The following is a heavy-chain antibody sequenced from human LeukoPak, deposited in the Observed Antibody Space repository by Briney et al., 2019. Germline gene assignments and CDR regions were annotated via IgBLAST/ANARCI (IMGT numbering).Heavy chain of an antibody. CDR2: ISGGST. Sequence: GGSLRLSCAASGXTFSDYVMSWVRQAPGKGLEWVSGISGGSTFYADSVKGRFTISRDNSKNTLYLQMNSLRAEDTAVYYCAKDRTTMVRGVIIPFDYWGQGTLVTVSS. V-gene: IGHV3-23*01. CDR1: GXTFSDYV. D-gene: IGHD3-10*01. J-gene: IGHJ4*02. CDR3: AKDRTTMVRGVIIPFDY.